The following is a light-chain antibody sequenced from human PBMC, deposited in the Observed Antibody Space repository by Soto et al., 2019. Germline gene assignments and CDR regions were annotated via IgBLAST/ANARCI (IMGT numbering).Light chain of an antibody. CDR2: GTS. CDR1: QSVSSSY. J-gene: IGKJ1*01. Sequence: EIVLTQSPDTLSLSPGERATLSCRASQSVSSSYLAWYQQTPVQAPRLLIYGTSNRATRIPDRFSGSGSGTDFTLTISSLETEDFAVYYCQQYGNSRWTFGQGTKVEIK. V-gene: IGKV3-20*01. CDR3: QQYGNSRWT.